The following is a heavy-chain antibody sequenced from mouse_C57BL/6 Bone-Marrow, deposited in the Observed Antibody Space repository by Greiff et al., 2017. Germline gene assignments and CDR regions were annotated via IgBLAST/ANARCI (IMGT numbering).Heavy chain of an antibody. J-gene: IGHJ2*01. CDR2: IDPETGGT. V-gene: IGHV1-15*01. D-gene: IGHD4-1*01. Sequence: VQLQQSGAELVRPGASVTLSCKASGYTFTDYEMHWVKQTPVHGLEWIGAIDPETGGTAYTQKFKGKAILTADKSSSTAYMELRSLTSEDSAVDYWTTGAGLDYWGQGTTLTVSS. CDR1: GYTFTDYE. CDR3: TTGAGLDY.